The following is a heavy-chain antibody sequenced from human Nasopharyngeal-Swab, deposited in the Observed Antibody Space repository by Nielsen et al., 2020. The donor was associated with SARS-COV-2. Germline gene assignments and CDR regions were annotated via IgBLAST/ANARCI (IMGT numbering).Heavy chain of an antibody. V-gene: IGHV3-23*01. CDR3: AKALTPYVWGSYRYMDY. Sequence: WIRQLPGKGLEWVSAISASGGSTYYADSVKGRFTISRDYSKTTLYLRMNSLRAEDTAVYYCAKALTPYVWGSYRYMDYWGQGTLVTV. CDR2: ISASGGST. J-gene: IGHJ4*02. D-gene: IGHD3-16*02.